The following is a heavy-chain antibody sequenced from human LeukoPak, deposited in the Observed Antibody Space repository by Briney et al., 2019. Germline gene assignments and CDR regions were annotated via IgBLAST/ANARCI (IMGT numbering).Heavy chain of an antibody. V-gene: IGHV4-4*09. D-gene: IGHD2-2*01. Sequence: SETLSLTCTVSGGSISSYYWSWIRQPPGKGLEWIGYIYTSGNTNYNPSLKSRVTISVDTSKNQFSLKLSSVTAADTAVYYCARVPHIAVPAAMLLSPRAYYYYGMDVWGQGTTVTVSS. CDR1: GGSISSYY. CDR2: IYTSGNT. CDR3: ARVPHIAVPAAMLLSPRAYYYYGMDV. J-gene: IGHJ6*02.